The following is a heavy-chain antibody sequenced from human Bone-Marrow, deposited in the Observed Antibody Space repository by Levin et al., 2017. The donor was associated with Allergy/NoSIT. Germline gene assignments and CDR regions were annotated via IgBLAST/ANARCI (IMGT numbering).Heavy chain of an antibody. D-gene: IGHD2-15*01. CDR2: IDFSGTST. J-gene: IGHJ4*02. CDR1: GFTFVNYD. Sequence: LSLTCAASGFTFVNYDMSWIRQAPGKGLEWISYIDFSGTSTYYADSVKGRFTISRDNAENSVSLQMNSLRVEDTAVYYCASSRWPYYFDHWGQGNLVTVSS. CDR3: ASSRWPYYFDH. V-gene: IGHV3-11*01.